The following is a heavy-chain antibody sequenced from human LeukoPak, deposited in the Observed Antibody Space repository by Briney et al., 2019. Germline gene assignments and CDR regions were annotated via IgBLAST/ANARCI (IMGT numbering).Heavy chain of an antibody. Sequence: SGTLSLTCTVSGGSISSGGYYWSWIRQHPGKGLEWIGYIYYSGSTYYNPSLKSRVTISVDTSKNQFSLKLSSVTAADTAVYYCARDRMVQGVIIDDYYYYYYMDVWGKGTTVTVSS. CDR3: ARDRMVQGVIIDDYYYYYYMDV. V-gene: IGHV4-31*03. CDR1: GGSISSGGYY. D-gene: IGHD3-10*01. J-gene: IGHJ6*03. CDR2: IYYSGST.